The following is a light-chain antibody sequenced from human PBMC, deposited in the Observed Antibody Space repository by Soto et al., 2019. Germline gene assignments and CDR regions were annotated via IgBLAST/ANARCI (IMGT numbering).Light chain of an antibody. CDR3: LQYDTSPQRYS. CDR2: GPS. Sequence: EVVLTQSPGTLSLSPGERATLSCRASQSVSRRYLAWYQQKPGQAPRLLIFGPSSRATGIPDRFSGSGYGTDFTLTISSLEPEDFEVYYCLQYDTSPQRYSFGQGNKLEIK. J-gene: IGKJ2*03. CDR1: QSVSRRY. V-gene: IGKV3-20*01.